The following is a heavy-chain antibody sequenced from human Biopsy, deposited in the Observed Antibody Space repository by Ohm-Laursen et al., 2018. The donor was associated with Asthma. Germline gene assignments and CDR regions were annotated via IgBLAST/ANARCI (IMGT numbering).Heavy chain of an antibody. CDR2: VFYGGAT. D-gene: IGHD4-23*01. J-gene: IGHJ1*01. V-gene: IGHV4-59*07. CDR3: ARGVVYGGDSYAEYFQH. Sequence: SDTLSLTCTVSGDSISSYHWSWIRQPPGKGLEWIGYVFYGGATNYNPSLKSRVTISVDTSKNQFFLRLSSVTAADTAVYYCARGVVYGGDSYAEYFQHWGQDTLVTVSS. CDR1: GDSISSYH.